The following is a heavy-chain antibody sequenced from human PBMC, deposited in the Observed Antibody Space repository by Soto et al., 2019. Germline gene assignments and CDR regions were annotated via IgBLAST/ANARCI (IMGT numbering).Heavy chain of an antibody. J-gene: IGHJ4*02. CDR1: GYTCTSYY. Sequence: GASVKVSCKASGYTCTSYYMHWLRQAPGQGLEWMGIINPSGGSTSYAQKFQGRVTMTRDTSTSTVYMELSSLRSEDTAVYYCARGYGDYVRWVDWGQGTLVTVSS. CDR3: ARGYGDYVRWVD. D-gene: IGHD4-17*01. V-gene: IGHV1-46*03. CDR2: INPSGGST.